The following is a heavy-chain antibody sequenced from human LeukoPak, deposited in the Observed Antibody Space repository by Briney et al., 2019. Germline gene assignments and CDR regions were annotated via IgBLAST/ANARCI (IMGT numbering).Heavy chain of an antibody. CDR1: GFTFSSYS. D-gene: IGHD2-8*01. J-gene: IGHJ4*02. Sequence: GRCLRLSCAASGFTFSSYSMNWVRQAPGKGLEWVSSINSRGSGEYYADSVKGRFTISRDNAKNSLYLQMNSLRAEDTAVYYCAREGSIVPHQDLDYWGQGTLVTVSS. V-gene: IGHV3-21*01. CDR2: INSRGSGE. CDR3: AREGSIVPHQDLDY.